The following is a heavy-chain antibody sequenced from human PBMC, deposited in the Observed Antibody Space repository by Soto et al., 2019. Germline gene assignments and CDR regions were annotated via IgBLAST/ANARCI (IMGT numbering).Heavy chain of an antibody. Sequence: SETLSLTCTVSGASITSYYLSWIRQPPGKGLEWIGYIYYSGSTNYNPSLKSRVTISVDTSKNQFSLKLSSVTAADTAVYYCARGLYSSSWSDAFDIWGQGTMVTVSS. CDR3: ARGLYSSSWSDAFDI. J-gene: IGHJ3*02. V-gene: IGHV4-59*01. CDR2: IYYSGST. D-gene: IGHD6-13*01. CDR1: GASITSYY.